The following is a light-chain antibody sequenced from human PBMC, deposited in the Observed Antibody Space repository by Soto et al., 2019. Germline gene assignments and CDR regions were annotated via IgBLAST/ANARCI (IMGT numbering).Light chain of an antibody. V-gene: IGKV3-15*01. CDR3: QQFSNWPPLT. Sequence: PGERATLSCRASQSVGGDLAWYQQKPGQAPRLLIYRASTRATGIPARFSGSGSGTEFTLTISSLQSEDFAIYYCQQFSNWPPLTFGQGTKVEIK. CDR1: QSVGGD. J-gene: IGKJ1*01. CDR2: RAS.